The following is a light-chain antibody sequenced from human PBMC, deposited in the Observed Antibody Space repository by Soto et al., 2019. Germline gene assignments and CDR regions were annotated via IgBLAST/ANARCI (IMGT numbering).Light chain of an antibody. J-gene: IGLJ2*01. CDR2: LEGRGSY. CDR3: ESCDSKANVV. CDR1: SGHSSYI. Sequence: QSVLTQSSSASASLGSSVTLTCTLSSGHSSYIIAWHQQQPEKAPRYLMKLEGRGSYNKGSGVPDRFSGSSSGADRYLTNSNLQFDDEADYYCESCDSKANVVFGGGTKVTVL. V-gene: IGLV4-60*02.